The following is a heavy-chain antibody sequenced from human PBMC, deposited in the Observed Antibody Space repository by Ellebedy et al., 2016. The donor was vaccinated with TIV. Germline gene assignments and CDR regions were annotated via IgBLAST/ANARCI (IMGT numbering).Heavy chain of an antibody. CDR1: GFTFTDYG. J-gene: IGHJ5*02. D-gene: IGHD3-3*01. CDR3: ARDWSGYFDP. Sequence: GESLKISCAASGFTFTDYGMQWVRQPPGKGLEWVTYVSSDGSNTYYTDSVKGRFTVSRDNSKNTLYLQMNSLRAEDTAVYYCARDWSGYFDPWGQGTLVTVSS. CDR2: VSSDGSNT. V-gene: IGHV3-30*03.